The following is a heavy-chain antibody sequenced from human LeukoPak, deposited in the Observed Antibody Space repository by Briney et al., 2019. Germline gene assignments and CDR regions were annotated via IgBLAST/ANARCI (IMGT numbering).Heavy chain of an antibody. V-gene: IGHV3-33*06. J-gene: IGHJ4*02. D-gene: IGHD3-10*01. CDR2: IWYDGSNK. Sequence: PGRSLRLSCAASGFTFSSYGMHWVRQAPGKGLEWVAVIWYDGSNKYYADSVKGRFTISRDNSKNTLYLQMNSLRPEDTAVYYCAKDLRFGELAPFDYWGQGTLVTVSS. CDR1: GFTFSSYG. CDR3: AKDLRFGELAPFDY.